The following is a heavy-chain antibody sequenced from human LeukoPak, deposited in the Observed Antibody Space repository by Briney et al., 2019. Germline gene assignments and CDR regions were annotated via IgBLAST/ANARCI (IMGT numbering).Heavy chain of an antibody. V-gene: IGHV3-48*03. CDR1: GFTFSSYE. D-gene: IGHD3-10*01. Sequence: TGGSLRLSCAASGFTFSSYEMNWVRQAPGKGLEWVSYISSSGSTIYYADSVKGRFTISRDNAKNSLYLQMNSLRAEDTAVYYCAREYCGSGQTRYYYYGMDVWGKGTTVTVSS. CDR2: ISSSGSTI. J-gene: IGHJ6*04. CDR3: AREYCGSGQTRYYYYGMDV.